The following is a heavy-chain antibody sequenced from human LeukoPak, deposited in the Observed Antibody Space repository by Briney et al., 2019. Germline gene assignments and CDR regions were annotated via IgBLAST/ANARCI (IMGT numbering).Heavy chain of an antibody. CDR3: AKSPGGGPDS. V-gene: IGHV3-66*01. D-gene: IGHD3-16*01. Sequence: GGSLRLSCAASGFTVSSNYMSWVRQAPGKGLEWVSLMYTGGSTYYADSVRGRFTISRDNSKNTVYLQMNSLKAEDTAVYYCAKSPGGGPDSWGQGTLVSVSS. CDR2: MYTGGST. CDR1: GFTVSSNY. J-gene: IGHJ4*02.